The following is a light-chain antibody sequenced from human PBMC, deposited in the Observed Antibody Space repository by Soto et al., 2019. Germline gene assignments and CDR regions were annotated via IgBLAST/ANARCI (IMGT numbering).Light chain of an antibody. CDR2: DNS. CDR3: QVWDNVDHHIYV. J-gene: IGLJ1*01. Sequence: SYELAQPPSVSVAPGQTATISCGENNIDSRTVHWYQQKPGQAPLVVVHDNSIRPSGIHNRFSGSNSGNTATLAISRLEAGDDADYSCQVWDNVDHHIYVFGTGTKVT. CDR1: NIDSRT. V-gene: IGLV3-21*02.